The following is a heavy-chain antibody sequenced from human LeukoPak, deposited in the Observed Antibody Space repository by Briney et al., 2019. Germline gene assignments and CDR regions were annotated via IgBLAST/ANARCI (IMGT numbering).Heavy chain of an antibody. CDR1: GGSISSYD. V-gene: IGHV4-4*07. CDR3: AREGDCSGGSCYSGPFDY. J-gene: IGHJ4*02. CDR2: IYATGST. Sequence: SETLSLTCTVSGGSISSYDWSWIRQPAGKGLEWIRQIYATGSTNYNPSLKSRVTMSVDTSKNQFSLELTSVTAADTAVYYCAREGDCSGGSCYSGPFDYWGQGTLVTVSS. D-gene: IGHD2-15*01.